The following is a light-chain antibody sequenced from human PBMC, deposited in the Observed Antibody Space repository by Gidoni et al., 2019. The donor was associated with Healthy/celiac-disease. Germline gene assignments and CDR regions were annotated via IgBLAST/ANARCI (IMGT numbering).Light chain of an antibody. CDR1: QGVLYSSNNNNC. V-gene: IGKV4-1*01. CDR3: QQYYSSPLT. CDR2: GAS. J-gene: IGKJ4*01. Sequence: DIVMTQSQDSLAESLYKGATINCKSSQGVLYSSNNNNCLAWYQQKPGQPPKLLIYGASTRESGVPDRFSGSGSGTDFTLTISSLQAEDVAVYYCQQYYSSPLTFGRGTKVEIK.